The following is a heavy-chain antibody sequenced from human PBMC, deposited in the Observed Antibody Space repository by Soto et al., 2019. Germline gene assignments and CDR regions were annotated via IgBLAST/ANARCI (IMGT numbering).Heavy chain of an antibody. V-gene: IGHV1-69*08. CDR3: AREYSSSSPSCDY. CDR1: GGTFSSYT. CDR2: IIPILGIA. D-gene: IGHD6-6*01. J-gene: IGHJ4*02. Sequence: QVQLVQSGAEVKKPGSSVKVSCKASGGTFSSYTISWVRQAPGQGLEWMGRIIPILGIANYAQKFQGRVTITADKSTSTAYMELSSLRSEDTAVYYCAREYSSSSPSCDYWGQGTLVTVSS.